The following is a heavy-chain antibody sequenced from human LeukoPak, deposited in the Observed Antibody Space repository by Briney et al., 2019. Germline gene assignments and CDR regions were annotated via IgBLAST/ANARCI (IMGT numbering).Heavy chain of an antibody. J-gene: IGHJ4*02. V-gene: IGHV7-4-1*02. CDR2: INANTGNP. CDR3: AREVLRFDY. Sequence: ASVKVSCKSSGYSFTSYSITWVRQAPGQGLEWVGWINANTGNPTYAQGFTGRFVFSLDTSVSTAYLQISSLKAEDTTVYYCAREVLRFDYWGQGTLVTVSS. CDR1: GYSFTSYS.